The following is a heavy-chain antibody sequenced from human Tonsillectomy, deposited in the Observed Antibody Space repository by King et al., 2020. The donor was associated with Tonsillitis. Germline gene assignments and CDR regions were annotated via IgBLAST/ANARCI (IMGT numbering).Heavy chain of an antibody. J-gene: IGHJ4*02. Sequence: VQLVESGGALVQPGGSLRLSCLASGFTFSNYWMHWVRQAPGKGLVWGARIKTDGSDTTYADSVKGRFTISRDNAKNTVYLHMNSLRVDDTAVYYCMKDQGFGWGRGTLVTVSS. CDR3: MKDQGFG. CDR2: IKTDGSDT. V-gene: IGHV3-74*01. CDR1: GFTFSNYW. D-gene: IGHD2-2*01.